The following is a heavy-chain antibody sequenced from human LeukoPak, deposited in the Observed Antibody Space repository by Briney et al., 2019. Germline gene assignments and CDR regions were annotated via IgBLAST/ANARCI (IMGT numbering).Heavy chain of an antibody. CDR1: GASISSSSYY. Sequence: SETLSLTCTVSGASISSSSYYWGWIRQPPGEGLEYIGGIYYSGITYYSPSLKSRVTISLDSSKNQFSLKLTSVTAADTAVYYCARDHYYDSSVAYWGQGTLVTVSS. CDR2: IYYSGIT. CDR3: ARDHYYDSSVAY. D-gene: IGHD3-22*01. V-gene: IGHV4-39*07. J-gene: IGHJ4*02.